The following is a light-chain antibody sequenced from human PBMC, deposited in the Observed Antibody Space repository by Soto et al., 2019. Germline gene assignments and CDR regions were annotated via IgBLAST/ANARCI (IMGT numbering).Light chain of an antibody. Sequence: QSALTQPRSVSGSPGQSATISCTGTSSDVGGYNYVSWYQQHPGKAPRLMIYDVTKRPSGVPDRFSGSKSGNTASLTISGLQAEDEADYFCCSYAGTYPVIFGGGTKVTVL. CDR1: SSDVGGYNY. V-gene: IGLV2-11*01. J-gene: IGLJ2*01. CDR2: DVT. CDR3: CSYAGTYPVI.